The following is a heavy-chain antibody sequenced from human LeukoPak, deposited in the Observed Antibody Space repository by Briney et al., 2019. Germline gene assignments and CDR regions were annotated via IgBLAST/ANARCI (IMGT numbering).Heavy chain of an antibody. CDR1: GGTFSSYA. J-gene: IGHJ6*02. CDR3: ARAPRSSWYYYYYGMDV. V-gene: IGHV1-69*13. CDR2: IIPIFGTA. Sequence: SVKVSCKASGGTFSSYAISWVRQAPGQGLEWMGGIIPIFGTANYAQKFQGRVTITADESTSTAYMELSSLRSEDTAVYYCARAPRSSWYYYYYGMDVWGQGTTVTVSS. D-gene: IGHD6-13*01.